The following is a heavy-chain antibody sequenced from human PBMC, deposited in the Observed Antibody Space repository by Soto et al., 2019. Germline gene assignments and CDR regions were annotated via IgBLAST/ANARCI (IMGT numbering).Heavy chain of an antibody. CDR2: ISWNSGRI. CDR1: GFTFDDYA. Sequence: EMQLVESGGNLVQPSRSLRLSCAASGFTFDDYAMHWVRQAPGKGLEWVSGISWNSGRIGYADSVKGRFTISRDNAKNSLYLQMNSLSAEDTALYYCAKDIGPYNYGYYHYYGTDVWGHGTTVIVSS. V-gene: IGHV3-9*01. CDR3: AKDIGPYNYGYYHYYGTDV. J-gene: IGHJ6*02. D-gene: IGHD5-18*01.